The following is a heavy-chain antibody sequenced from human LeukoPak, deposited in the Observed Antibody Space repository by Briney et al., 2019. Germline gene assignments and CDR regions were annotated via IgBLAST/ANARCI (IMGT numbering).Heavy chain of an antibody. CDR1: GYSFTSYW. CDR3: ARAKGYCSGGSCYSFDP. Sequence: GASLKISCKGSGYSFTSYWIGWVRQMPGKGLEWMEIIYPGDSDTRYSPSFQGQVTISADKSISTAYLQWRSLKASDTAMYYCARAKGYCSGGSCYSFDPWGQGTLVTVSS. V-gene: IGHV5-51*01. J-gene: IGHJ5*02. CDR2: IYPGDSDT. D-gene: IGHD2-15*01.